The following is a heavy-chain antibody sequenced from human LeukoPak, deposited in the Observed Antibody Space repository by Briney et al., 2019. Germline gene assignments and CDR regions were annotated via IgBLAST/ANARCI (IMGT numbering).Heavy chain of an antibody. V-gene: IGHV3-48*01. CDR3: ARDRVVGNNYFDY. CDR2: ISSSSSTI. J-gene: IGHJ4*02. Sequence: PGGSLRLSCAASGFTFSSSAMTWVRQAPGKGLEWVSYISSSSSTIYYADSVKGRFTISRDNAKNSLYLQMNSLRAEDTAVYYCARDRVVGNNYFDYWGQGTLVTVSS. CDR1: GFTFSSSA. D-gene: IGHD2-2*01.